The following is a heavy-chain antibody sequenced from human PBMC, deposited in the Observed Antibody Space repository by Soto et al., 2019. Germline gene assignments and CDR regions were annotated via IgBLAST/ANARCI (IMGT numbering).Heavy chain of an antibody. CDR1: GDSISNLDYF. Sequence: SETLSLTCSVSGDSISNLDYFWAWIRQPPGQALEYIGYIYKSATTYYNPSFESRVAISVDTSKSQFSLKLTSVTAADTAVYYCGRGYYDGSDYFVGSPIFDYWGQGSLVTVSS. CDR2: IYKSATT. CDR3: GRGYYDGSDYFVGSPIFDY. J-gene: IGHJ4*02. V-gene: IGHV4-30-4*01. D-gene: IGHD3-22*01.